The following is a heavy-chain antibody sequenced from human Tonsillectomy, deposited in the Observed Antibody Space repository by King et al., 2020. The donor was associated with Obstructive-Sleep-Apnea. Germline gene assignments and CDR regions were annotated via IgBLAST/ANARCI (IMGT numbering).Heavy chain of an antibody. J-gene: IGHJ4*02. Sequence: QLQESGPGLVKPSETLSLTCAVSGYSISSGFYWGWIRQPPGKGLEWIGSIHHSGSTYYNPSLRSRVTISVDTPKNQVSLKLRSVNATDTAVYHCARDPNSGGGSCYFDYWGQGTLVAVSS. CDR2: IHHSGST. CDR3: ARDPNSGGGSCYFDY. V-gene: IGHV4-38-2*02. D-gene: IGHD2-15*01. CDR1: GYSISSGFY.